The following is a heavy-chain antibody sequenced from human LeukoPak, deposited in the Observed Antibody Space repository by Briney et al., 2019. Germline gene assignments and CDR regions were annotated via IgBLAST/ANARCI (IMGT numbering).Heavy chain of an antibody. J-gene: IGHJ4*02. V-gene: IGHV3-23*01. CDR3: AKDRNSGNYYQTGDFHY. CDR1: GFTFSSYG. CDR2: ISNSGGST. D-gene: IGHD1-26*01. Sequence: GGSLRLSCAASGFTFSSYGMSWVRQAPGKGLEWVSGISNSGGSTYYADSVKGRFTISRDNSKNTRYLQMNSLRAEDTALYYCAKDRNSGNYYQTGDFHYWGQGTLVTVSS.